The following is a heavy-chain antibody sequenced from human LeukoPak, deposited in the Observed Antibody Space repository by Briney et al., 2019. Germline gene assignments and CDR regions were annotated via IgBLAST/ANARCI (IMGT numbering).Heavy chain of an antibody. V-gene: IGHV4-39*01. CDR1: GGSISSSYY. D-gene: IGHD4-11*01. J-gene: IGHJ2*01. Sequence: PSETLSLTCTVSGGSISSSYYWGLIRQPPGKRLGWSGSIYYGSSTYYSPSLKRRVTISVDTSKNQFSLKLTSVTAADTAVYYCTSHLHPPCVFDLWGRGTPVTVSS. CDR2: IYYGSST. CDR3: TSHLHPPCVFDL.